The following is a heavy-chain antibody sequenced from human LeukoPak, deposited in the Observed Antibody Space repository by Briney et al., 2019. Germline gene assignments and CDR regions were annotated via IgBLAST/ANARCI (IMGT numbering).Heavy chain of an antibody. Sequence: PGGSLRLSCAVSGFTFSSYWMSWVRQAPGKGLEWVANIKQDGSEKYYVDSVKGRFTISRDNAKNSLYLQMNSLRAEYTAVYYCARDVARYFDWLFPDWFDPWGQGTLVTVSS. V-gene: IGHV3-7*01. CDR3: ARDVARYFDWLFPDWFDP. CDR1: GFTFSSYW. D-gene: IGHD3-9*01. J-gene: IGHJ5*02. CDR2: IKQDGSEK.